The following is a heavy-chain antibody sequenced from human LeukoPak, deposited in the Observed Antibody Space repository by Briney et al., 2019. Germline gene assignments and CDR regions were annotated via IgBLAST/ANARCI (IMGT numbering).Heavy chain of an antibody. Sequence: GGSLRLSCSASGFIFRSYAMAWVRQAPGTGLGWVSAISNSGRNTYYADSVKGRFTISRDNSKNTLYLEMNSLRSEDTAVYYCSNWVEGARPSLDYWGQGALVTVSS. CDR1: GFIFRSYA. CDR2: ISNSGRNT. J-gene: IGHJ4*02. D-gene: IGHD1-26*01. V-gene: IGHV3-23*01. CDR3: SNWVEGARPSLDY.